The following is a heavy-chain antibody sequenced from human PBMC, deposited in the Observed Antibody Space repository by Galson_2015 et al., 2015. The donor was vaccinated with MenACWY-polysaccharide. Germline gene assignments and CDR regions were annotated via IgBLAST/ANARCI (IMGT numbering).Heavy chain of an antibody. J-gene: IGHJ4*02. D-gene: IGHD1-26*01. CDR2: ISYDETNK. Sequence: SLRLSCAASGFTFNSYAMHWVRQAPGKGLEWVAVISYDETNKYYADSVKGRFTISRDNSKNALSLQVNSLRAEDTAKYYCAKDLRVGATAGSELDFWGQGTLVTVSS. CDR3: AKDLRVGATAGSELDF. CDR1: GFTFNSYA. V-gene: IGHV3-30-3*01.